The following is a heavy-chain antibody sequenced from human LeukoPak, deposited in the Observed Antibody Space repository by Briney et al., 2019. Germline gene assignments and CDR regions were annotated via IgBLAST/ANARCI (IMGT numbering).Heavy chain of an antibody. D-gene: IGHD4-23*01. CDR3: ARGYGGNYYYYGMDV. Sequence: GGSLRLSCAASGFTFSSYWMHWVRQAPGKGLVWVSRINSDGSSTSYADSVKGRFTISRDNAKNSLYLQMNSLRAEDTAVYYCARGYGGNYYYYGMDVWGQGTTVTVSS. J-gene: IGHJ6*02. CDR2: INSDGSST. V-gene: IGHV3-74*01. CDR1: GFTFSSYW.